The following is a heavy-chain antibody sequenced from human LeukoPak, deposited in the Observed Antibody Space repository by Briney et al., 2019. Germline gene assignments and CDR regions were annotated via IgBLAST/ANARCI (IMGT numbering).Heavy chain of an antibody. V-gene: IGHV4-39*07. CDR3: ARDLLRGESGTWFEAFHI. CDR2: IYYSGRT. D-gene: IGHD6-13*01. CDR1: GGSISSGANY. Sequence: PSETLSLTCTVSGGSISSGANYWGCIRQPPGKGLEWIGSIYYSGRTYNNASLKSRVTISVDTSNNQFSLRLSSVTAADTAIYYCARDLLRGESGTWFEAFHIWGQGTMVTVSS. J-gene: IGHJ3*02.